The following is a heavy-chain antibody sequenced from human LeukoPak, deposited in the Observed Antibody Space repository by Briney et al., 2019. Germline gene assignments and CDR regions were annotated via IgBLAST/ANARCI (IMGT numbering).Heavy chain of an antibody. D-gene: IGHD3-22*01. CDR3: ARGSSPPHYYDSSGYYPPSNWFDP. Sequence: PSETLSLTCAVYGGSFSGYYWSWIRQPPGKGLEWIGEINHSGSTNYNPSLKSRVTISADTSKNQFSLKLSSVTAADTAVYYCARGSSPPHYYDSSGYYPPSNWFDPWGQGTLVTVSS. J-gene: IGHJ5*02. CDR1: GGSFSGYY. V-gene: IGHV4-34*01. CDR2: INHSGST.